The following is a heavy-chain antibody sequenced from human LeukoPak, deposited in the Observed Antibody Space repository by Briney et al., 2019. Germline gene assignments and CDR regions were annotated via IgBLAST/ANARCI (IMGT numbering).Heavy chain of an antibody. J-gene: IGHJ6*03. V-gene: IGHV1-8*02. D-gene: IGHD2-2*01. CDR1: GYTFTGYY. Sequence: GASVKVSCKASGYTFTGYYMHWVRQAPGQGLEWMGWMNPNSGNTGYAQKFQGRVTMTRNTSISTAYMELSSLRSEDTAVYYCARVVVVVVPAAMNYYYYMDVWGKGTTVTISS. CDR3: ARVVVVVVPAAMNYYYYMDV. CDR2: MNPNSGNT.